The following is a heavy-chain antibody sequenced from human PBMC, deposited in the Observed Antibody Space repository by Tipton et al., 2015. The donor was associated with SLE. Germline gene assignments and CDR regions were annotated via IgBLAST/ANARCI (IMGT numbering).Heavy chain of an antibody. V-gene: IGHV4-59*11. Sequence: TLSLTCIVSGGSISSHYWSWIRQPPGKGLEWIGYIYYSGSTNYNPSLKSRVTISIDTSKNQFSLKLSSVTAADTAVYYCARSLYKQLTFEFFHHWGQGTLVTVSS. CDR2: IYYSGST. CDR3: ARSLYKQLTFEFFHH. CDR1: GGSISSHY. J-gene: IGHJ1*01. D-gene: IGHD6-13*01.